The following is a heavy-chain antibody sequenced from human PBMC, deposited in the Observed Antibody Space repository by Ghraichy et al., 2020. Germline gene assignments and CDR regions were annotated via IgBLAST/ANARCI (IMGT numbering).Heavy chain of an antibody. Sequence: ASGKVSCKASGYTFTGYFMHWVRQAPGQGLEWMGWINPNSGGTNYAQKFQGRVTMTRDTSISTAYLDLSRLRYDDTAVYYCASGPEPFDYWGQGTLVTVSS. CDR2: INPNSGGT. CDR1: GYTFTGYF. CDR3: ASGPEPFDY. J-gene: IGHJ4*02. V-gene: IGHV1-2*02.